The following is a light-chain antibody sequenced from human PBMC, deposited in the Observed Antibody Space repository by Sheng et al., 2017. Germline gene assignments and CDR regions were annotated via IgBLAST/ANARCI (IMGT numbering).Light chain of an antibody. CDR1: LLAKKT. Sequence: SYDLTQPSSVSVSPGQTARISCSGDLLAKKTLGRWFQQKPGQAPVQVIYKDNERPSGIPERFSGSSSGTTVTLTITGAQIEDEADYYCYSAADNIGVFGGGTKLTVL. CDR2: KDN. J-gene: IGLJ3*02. V-gene: IGLV3-27*01. CDR3: YSAADNIGV.